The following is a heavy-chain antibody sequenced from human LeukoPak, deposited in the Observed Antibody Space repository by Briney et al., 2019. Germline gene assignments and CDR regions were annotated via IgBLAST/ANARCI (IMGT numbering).Heavy chain of an antibody. D-gene: IGHD3-10*01. CDR2: ISSSSSTI. V-gene: IGHV3-48*02. CDR1: GFTFSSYS. CDR3: ASIRRGLYDAFDI. Sequence: PGGSLRLSCAASGFTFSSYSMNWVRQAPGKGLEWVSYISSSSSTIYYADSVKGRFTISRDNAKNSLYLQMNSLRDEDTAVYYCASIRRGLYDAFDIWGQGTMVTVSS. J-gene: IGHJ3*02.